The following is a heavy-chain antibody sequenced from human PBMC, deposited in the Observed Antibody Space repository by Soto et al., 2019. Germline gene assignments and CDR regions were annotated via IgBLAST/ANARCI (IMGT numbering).Heavy chain of an antibody. CDR3: ARVLVSPTGSNYGYLSVSVYYYGMDV. CDR1: GGTFSSYA. J-gene: IGHJ6*02. V-gene: IGHV1-69*06. D-gene: IGHD5-18*01. CDR2: IIPIFGTA. Sequence: GASVKVSCKASGGTFSSYAISLVRQAPGQGLEWMGGIIPIFGTANYAQKFQGRVTITADKSTSTAYMELSSLRSEDTAVYYCARVLVSPTGSNYGYLSVSVYYYGMDVWGQGTTVTVSS.